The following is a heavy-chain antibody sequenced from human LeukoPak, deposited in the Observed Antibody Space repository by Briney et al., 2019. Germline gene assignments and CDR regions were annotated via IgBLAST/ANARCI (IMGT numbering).Heavy chain of an antibody. CDR1: GFTFSSYG. J-gene: IGHJ5*02. D-gene: IGHD3-10*01. CDR3: AKSEVSGITMVRGVYH. Sequence: GGSLRLSCAASGFTFSSYGMHWVRQAPGKGLEWVAVISDDGSNKYYADSVKGRFTISRDNSKDTLYLQMNSLRAEDTAVYYCAKSEVSGITMVRGVYHWGQGTLVTVSS. V-gene: IGHV3-30*18. CDR2: ISDDGSNK.